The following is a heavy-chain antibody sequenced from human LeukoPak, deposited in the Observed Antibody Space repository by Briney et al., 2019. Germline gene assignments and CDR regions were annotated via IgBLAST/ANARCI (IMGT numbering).Heavy chain of an antibody. D-gene: IGHD5-18*01. CDR1: GFTFSRYE. J-gene: IGHJ4*02. Sequence: GGSLRLSCAASGFTFSRYEMNWVRQAPGKGLEGVSYISTSGTTIYYADSVNGRFTISRDNGKNSLYLQMNSLRAEDTAVYYCARDDTYGLDYWGQGTLVTVSS. V-gene: IGHV3-48*03. CDR2: ISTSGTTI. CDR3: ARDDTYGLDY.